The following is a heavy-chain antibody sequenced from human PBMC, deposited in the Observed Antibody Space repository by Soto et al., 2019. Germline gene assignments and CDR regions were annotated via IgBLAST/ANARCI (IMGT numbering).Heavy chain of an antibody. CDR3: AREETYGDLSYYFDY. V-gene: IGHV1-18*01. J-gene: IGHJ4*02. Sequence: GAXVKVSCKASGYTFTSYGISWVRQAPGQGLEWMGWISAYNGNTNYAQKLQGRVTMTTDTSTSTAYMELRSLRSDDTAVYYCAREETYGDLSYYFDYWGQGTLVTVSS. D-gene: IGHD4-17*01. CDR2: ISAYNGNT. CDR1: GYTFTSYG.